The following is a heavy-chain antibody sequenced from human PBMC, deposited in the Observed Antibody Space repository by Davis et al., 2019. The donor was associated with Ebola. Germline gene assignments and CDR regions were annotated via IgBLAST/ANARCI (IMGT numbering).Heavy chain of an antibody. V-gene: IGHV5-51*01. CDR3: ARQGIAGNGEAFDI. Sequence: GESLKISCKASGYSFTSYSIGWVRQMPGKGLEWMGIINPNDFDLRYSPALQGQVTISADKSIITASLQWSSLRASDTAMYYCARQGIAGNGEAFDIWGQGTMVIVSS. CDR2: INPNDFDL. CDR1: GYSFTSYS. J-gene: IGHJ3*02. D-gene: IGHD6-13*01.